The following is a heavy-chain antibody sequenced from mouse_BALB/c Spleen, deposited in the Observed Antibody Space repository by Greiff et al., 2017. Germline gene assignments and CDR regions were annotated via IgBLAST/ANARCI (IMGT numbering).Heavy chain of an antibody. J-gene: IGHJ1*01. D-gene: IGHD1-1*01. CDR1: GFSLTGYG. V-gene: IGHV2-6-7*01. CDR3: ARYYGSSYTYWYFDV. CDR2: IWGDGST. Sequence: QVQLKESGPGLVAPSQSLSITCTVSGFSLTGYGVNWVRQPPGKGLEWLGMIWGDGSTDYNSALKSRLSISKDNSKSQVFLKMNSLQTDDTARYYCARYYGSSYTYWYFDVWGAGTTVTVSS.